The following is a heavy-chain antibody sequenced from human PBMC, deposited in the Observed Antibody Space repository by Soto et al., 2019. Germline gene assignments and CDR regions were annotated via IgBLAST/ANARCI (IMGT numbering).Heavy chain of an antibody. CDR3: ARGNTCSSYDY. CDR2: IIPILGIA. Sequence: QVQLVQSGAEVKKPGSSVKVSCKASGGTFSSYTISWVRQAPGQGLEWMGRIIPILGIANYAQKFQGRVTIPADKSTSTAYMELSSLRSEDTAVYYCARGNTCSSYDYWGQGTLVTVSS. CDR1: GGTFSSYT. J-gene: IGHJ4*02. V-gene: IGHV1-69*02. D-gene: IGHD6-6*01.